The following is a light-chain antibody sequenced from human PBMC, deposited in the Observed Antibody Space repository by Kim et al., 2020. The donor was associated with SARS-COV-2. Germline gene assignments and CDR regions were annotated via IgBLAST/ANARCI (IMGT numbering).Light chain of an antibody. Sequence: DIQMTQSPSTLSASVGDRVTITCRASQSISSWLAWYQQKPGKAPKLLIHKASNLESGVPSRFSGSGSGTEFTLTISSLQPDDFATYYCQQYNSYSYTFGQGTKLEI. CDR2: KAS. CDR1: QSISSW. V-gene: IGKV1-5*03. J-gene: IGKJ2*01. CDR3: QQYNSYSYT.